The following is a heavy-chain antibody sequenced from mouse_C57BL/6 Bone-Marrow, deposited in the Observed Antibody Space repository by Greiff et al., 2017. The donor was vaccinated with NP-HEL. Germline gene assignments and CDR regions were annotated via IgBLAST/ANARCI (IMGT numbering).Heavy chain of an antibody. CDR1: GFTFSSYA. V-gene: IGHV5-4*03. Sequence: EVKLMESGGGLVKPGGSLKLSCAASGFTFSSYAMSWVRQTPEKRLEWVATISDGGSYTYYPDNVKGRFTISRDNAKNNLYLQMSHLKSEDTAMYYCARASFKPYGRFDYAMDYWGQGTSVTVSS. J-gene: IGHJ4*01. CDR3: ARASFKPYGRFDYAMDY. CDR2: ISDGGSYT. D-gene: IGHD1-1*01.